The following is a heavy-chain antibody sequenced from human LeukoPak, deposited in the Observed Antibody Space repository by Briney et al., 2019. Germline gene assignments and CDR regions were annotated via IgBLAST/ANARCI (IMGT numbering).Heavy chain of an antibody. D-gene: IGHD5-18*01. CDR1: GGSIKSNNW. CDR2: IYHSGST. CDR3: ARVLRAASWRSYDY. V-gene: IGHV4-4*02. Sequence: SETLSLTCAVSGGSIKSNNWWSWVRQPPGKGLEWIGEIYHSGSTNYNPSLESRVTVSVDKSKNQFSLDLSSVTAADTAVYYCARVLRAASWRSYDYWGQGSLVTVSS. J-gene: IGHJ4*02.